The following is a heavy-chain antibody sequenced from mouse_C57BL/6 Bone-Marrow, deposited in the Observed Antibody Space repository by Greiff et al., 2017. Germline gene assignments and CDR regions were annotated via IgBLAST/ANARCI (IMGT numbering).Heavy chain of an antibody. CDR1: GYSFTSYY. D-gene: IGHD2-10*01. Sequence: VQLQQSGPELVKPGASVKISCKASGYSFTSYYIHWVKQRPGQGLEWIGWIYPGSGNTKYNEKFKGKATLTADTSSSTAYMQLSSLTSEDSAVYYCARRGYAYSMDYWGQGTSVTVSS. V-gene: IGHV1-66*01. CDR3: ARRGYAYSMDY. J-gene: IGHJ4*01. CDR2: IYPGSGNT.